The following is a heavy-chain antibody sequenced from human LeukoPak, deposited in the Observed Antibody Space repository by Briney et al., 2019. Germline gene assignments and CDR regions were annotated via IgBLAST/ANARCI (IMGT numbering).Heavy chain of an antibody. CDR2: ISYDGSNK. D-gene: IGHD3-22*01. Sequence: GRSLKLSCAASGFTFSSYAMPWVRQAPGKGLEWVAVISYDGSNKYYADSVKGRFTISRDNSKNTLYLQMNSLRAEDTAVYYCAREKGYYYDSSGYYDYWGQGTLVTVSS. J-gene: IGHJ4*02. V-gene: IGHV3-30-3*01. CDR3: AREKGYYYDSSGYYDY. CDR1: GFTFSSYA.